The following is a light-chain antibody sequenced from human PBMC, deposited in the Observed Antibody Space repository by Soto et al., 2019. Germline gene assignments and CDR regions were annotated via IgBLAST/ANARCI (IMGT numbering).Light chain of an antibody. CDR2: NNG. CDR1: SSNIGAGYD. J-gene: IGLJ3*02. Sequence: QSVLTQPPSVSGAPGQRVTISCIGTSSNIGAGYDVHWYQHLPGAAPKLLVYNNGNRPSGVPDRFSGSRSGASASLAITGLLAEDEADYYCQSYDSSLSGSVFGGGTKLTVL. CDR3: QSYDSSLSGSV. V-gene: IGLV1-40*01.